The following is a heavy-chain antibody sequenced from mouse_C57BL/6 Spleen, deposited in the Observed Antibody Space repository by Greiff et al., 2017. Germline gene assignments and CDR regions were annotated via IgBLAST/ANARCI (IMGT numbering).Heavy chain of an antibody. CDR1: GYTFTSYD. V-gene: IGHV1-85*01. CDR2: IYPRDGST. CDR3: ARFGPFAY. Sequence: VQVVESGPELVKPGASVKLSCKASGYTFTSYDINWVKQRPGQGLEWIGWIYPRDGSTKYNEKFKGKATLTVDTSSSTAYMELHSLTSEDSAVYFCARFGPFAYWGQGTLVTVSA. D-gene: IGHD3-1*01. J-gene: IGHJ3*01.